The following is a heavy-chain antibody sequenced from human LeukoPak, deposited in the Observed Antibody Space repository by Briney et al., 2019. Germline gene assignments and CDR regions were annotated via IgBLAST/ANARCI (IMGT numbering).Heavy chain of an antibody. CDR2: IIPIFGTA. CDR1: GGTFSSYA. V-gene: IGHV1-69*13. Sequence: ASVKVSCKASGGTFSSYAISWVRQAPGQGLEWMGGIIPIFGTANYAQKFQGRVTITADESTSTAYTELSSLRSEDTAVYYCARSIYGHRFFDYWGQGTLVTVSS. J-gene: IGHJ4*02. D-gene: IGHD2/OR15-2a*01. CDR3: ARSIYGHRFFDY.